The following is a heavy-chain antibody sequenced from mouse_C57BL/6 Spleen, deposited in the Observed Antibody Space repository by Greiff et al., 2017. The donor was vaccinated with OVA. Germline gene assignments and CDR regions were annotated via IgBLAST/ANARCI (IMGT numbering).Heavy chain of an antibody. J-gene: IGHJ3*01. Sequence: QVQLQQPGTELVKPGASVKLSCKASGYTFTSYWMHWVKQRPGQGLEWIGNINPSNGGTNYNEKFKSKATLTVDKSSSTAYMQLSSLTSEDSAVYDCARHGYYVGWFAYWGQGTLVTVSA. V-gene: IGHV1-53*01. CDR2: INPSNGGT. CDR1: GYTFTSYW. CDR3: ARHGYYVGWFAY. D-gene: IGHD2-3*01.